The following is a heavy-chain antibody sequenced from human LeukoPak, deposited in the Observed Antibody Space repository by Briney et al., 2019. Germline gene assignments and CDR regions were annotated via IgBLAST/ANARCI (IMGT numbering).Heavy chain of an antibody. D-gene: IGHD1-26*01. V-gene: IGHV3-30*06. CDR2: ISSDGGTK. CDR3: AKEFEWELHAFDI. Sequence: GGTLRLSCAASGFTFRSYGMHCVREAPAEGREGGAVISSDGGTKYYADSVKGRVTISRDNSKNTLYLEMNSLRTEDTAVYYCAKEFEWELHAFDIWGQGTMVTVSS. CDR1: GFTFRSYG. J-gene: IGHJ3*02.